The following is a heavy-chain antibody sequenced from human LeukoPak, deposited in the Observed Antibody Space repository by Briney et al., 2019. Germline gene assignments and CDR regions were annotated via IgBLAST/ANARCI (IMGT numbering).Heavy chain of an antibody. CDR2: IIGNNGNT. J-gene: IGHJ3*01. V-gene: IGHV1-18*01. D-gene: IGHD2-15*01. CDR1: GYTFTSYD. CDR3: ARAGWCSGGSCYPGAFDF. Sequence: ASVKVSCKASGYTFTSYDINWVRQATGQGLEWMGWIIGNNGNTNYAEKFQGRVTMTTDTSTSTAYMDLRNLRSDDTAMYYCARAGWCSGGSCYPGAFDFWGQGTMVTVS.